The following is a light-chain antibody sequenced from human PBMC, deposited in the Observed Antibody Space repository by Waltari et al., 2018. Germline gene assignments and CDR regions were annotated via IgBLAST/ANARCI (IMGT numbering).Light chain of an antibody. V-gene: IGLV2-14*01. Sequence: QSALTQPASVSGSPGQSITISCTGTSGDVGGYNYVSWYQQHSGKAPNLLIYEFIKRPSGVSNRFSGSKSGNTASLTISGLQAEDEADYYCNSYTTSSTQVFGTGTKVTVL. J-gene: IGLJ1*01. CDR3: NSYTTSSTQV. CDR1: SGDVGGYNY. CDR2: EFI.